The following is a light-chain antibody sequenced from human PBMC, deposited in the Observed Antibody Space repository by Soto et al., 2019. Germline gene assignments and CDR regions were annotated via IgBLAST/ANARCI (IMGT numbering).Light chain of an antibody. J-gene: IGLJ2*01. CDR3: SSYRRNRDVV. CDR2: DVS. V-gene: IGLV2-14*01. CDR1: SSDVGGYNY. Sequence: QSALTQPASVSGSPGQSITISCTGTSSDVGGYNYVSWYQQHPGKAPKLMIYDVSNRPSGVSNRFSGSKSGNTASLTISGLQAEDEADFYCSSYRRNRDVVFGGGTQLTVL.